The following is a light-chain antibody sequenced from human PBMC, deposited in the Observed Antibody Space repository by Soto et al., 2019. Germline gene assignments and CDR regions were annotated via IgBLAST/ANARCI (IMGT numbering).Light chain of an antibody. CDR2: QTS. CDR1: QSVSSAN. Sequence: EIVLTQSPGTLSLSPWERATLSCRASQSVSSANFAWYQQKPGQAPRLLIYQTSIRAAGIPARFSASGSGTDFTLTISRLEPEDFAVYYCQQYGSSPLTFGGGTKVDIK. J-gene: IGKJ4*01. CDR3: QQYGSSPLT. V-gene: IGKV3-20*01.